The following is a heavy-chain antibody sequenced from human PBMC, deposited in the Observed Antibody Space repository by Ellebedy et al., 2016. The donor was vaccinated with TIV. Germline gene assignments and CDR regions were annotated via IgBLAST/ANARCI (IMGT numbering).Heavy chain of an antibody. CDR3: ARGSQRHSSGATGAFDI. CDR2: INHSGST. Sequence: SETLSLTXAVYGGSFSGYYWSWIRQPPGKGLEWIGEINHSGSTNYNPSLKSRVTISVDTSKNQFSLKLSSVTAADTAVYYCARGSQRHSSGATGAFDIWGQGTMVTVSS. J-gene: IGHJ3*02. V-gene: IGHV4-34*01. D-gene: IGHD3-22*01. CDR1: GGSFSGYY.